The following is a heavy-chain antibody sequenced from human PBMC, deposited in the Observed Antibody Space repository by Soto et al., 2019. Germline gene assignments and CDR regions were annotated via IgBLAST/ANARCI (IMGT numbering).Heavy chain of an antibody. CDR1: GGSFSGYY. V-gene: IGHV4-34*01. Sequence: ASETLSLTCAGYGGSFSGYYWSWIRQPPGKGLEWIGEINHSGSTNYNPSLKSRVTISVDTSKNQFSLKLSSVTAADTAVYYCARGLGYCSGGSCYWRPWGQGTLVTVSS. D-gene: IGHD2-15*01. CDR3: ARGLGYCSGGSCYWRP. J-gene: IGHJ4*02. CDR2: INHSGST.